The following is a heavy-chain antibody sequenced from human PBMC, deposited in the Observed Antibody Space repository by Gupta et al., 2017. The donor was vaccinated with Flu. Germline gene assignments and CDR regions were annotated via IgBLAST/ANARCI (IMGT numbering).Heavy chain of an antibody. J-gene: IGHJ3*02. V-gene: IGHV4-4*07. Sequence: QVQLQESGPGVVKPSDTLSLTCAISGGSITSYYWSWIRQPAGEGPQWIGRLFTSGNPKSNPALKSRLTMSIDTSKSLFSMNLTSVTAADTAVYYCAAVEKGQWLLQGAFDIWGQGTTVTVSS. CDR3: AAVEKGQWLLQGAFDI. CDR2: LFTSGNP. D-gene: IGHD6-19*01. CDR1: GGSITSYY.